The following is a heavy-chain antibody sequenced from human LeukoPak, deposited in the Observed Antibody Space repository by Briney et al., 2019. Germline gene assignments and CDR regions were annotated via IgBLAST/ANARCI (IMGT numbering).Heavy chain of an antibody. Sequence: PSETLSLTCTVSGGSISSYYWSWIRQPPGKGLEWIGEINHSGSTNYNPSLKSRVTISVDTSKNQFSLKLSSVTAADTAVYYCARGGRPGSSSWPRRLHGMDVWGQGTTVTVSS. V-gene: IGHV4-34*01. CDR3: ARGGRPGSSSWPRRLHGMDV. CDR1: GGSISSYY. D-gene: IGHD6-13*01. CDR2: INHSGST. J-gene: IGHJ6*02.